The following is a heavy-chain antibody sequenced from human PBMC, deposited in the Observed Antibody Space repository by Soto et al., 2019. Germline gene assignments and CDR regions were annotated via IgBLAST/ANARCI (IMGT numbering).Heavy chain of an antibody. CDR3: ARSYSSHDAFDI. V-gene: IGHV1-69*02. CDR2: IIPILGIA. J-gene: IGHJ3*02. D-gene: IGHD6-13*01. CDR1: GGTFSSYT. Sequence: SVKVSCKASGGTFSSYTISWVRQAPGQGLEWMGRIIPILGIANYAQKFQGRVTITADKSTSTAYMELSSLGSEDTAVYYCARSYSSHDAFDIWGQGTMVTVSS.